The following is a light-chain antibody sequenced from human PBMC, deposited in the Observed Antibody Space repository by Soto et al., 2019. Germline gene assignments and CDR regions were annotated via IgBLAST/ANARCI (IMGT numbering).Light chain of an antibody. CDR3: CSYAGSSTRVV. CDR2: EGS. Sequence: QSALTQPASVSGSPGQSLTISCTGTSSDVGSYNLVSWYQQHPGKAPKLMIYEGSKRPSGVSNRFSGSKSGNTASLTISGLQAEDEADYYCCSYAGSSTRVVFGGGTKVTV. V-gene: IGLV2-23*01. J-gene: IGLJ2*01. CDR1: SSDVGSYNL.